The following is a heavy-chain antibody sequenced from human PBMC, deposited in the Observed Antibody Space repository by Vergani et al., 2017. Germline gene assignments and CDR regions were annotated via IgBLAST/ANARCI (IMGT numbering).Heavy chain of an antibody. D-gene: IGHD6-19*01. Sequence: EVQLVESGGVVVQPGGSLRLSCAASGLTFDDYTMHWVRQAPGKGLEWVSLISWDGGSTYYADSLKGRFTISKDNSKNYLYLQMNSLRTEDTALYYCANDISGWPEYYYYYYDMDVWGQGTTVTVSS. CDR2: ISWDGGST. J-gene: IGHJ6*02. V-gene: IGHV3-43*01. CDR1: GLTFDDYT. CDR3: ANDISGWPEYYYYYYDMDV.